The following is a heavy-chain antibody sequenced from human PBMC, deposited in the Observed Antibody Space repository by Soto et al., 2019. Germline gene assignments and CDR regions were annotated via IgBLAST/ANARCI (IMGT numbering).Heavy chain of an antibody. Sequence: GESPKISCKGSGYSFTSYWIGWVRQMPGKGLEWMGIIYPGDSDTRYSPSFQGQVTISADKSISTAYLQWSSLKASDTAMYYCARSMTTVTTWYYYYYMDVWGKGTTVTVSS. D-gene: IGHD4-17*01. CDR1: GYSFTSYW. J-gene: IGHJ6*03. V-gene: IGHV5-51*01. CDR2: IYPGDSDT. CDR3: ARSMTTVTTWYYYYYMDV.